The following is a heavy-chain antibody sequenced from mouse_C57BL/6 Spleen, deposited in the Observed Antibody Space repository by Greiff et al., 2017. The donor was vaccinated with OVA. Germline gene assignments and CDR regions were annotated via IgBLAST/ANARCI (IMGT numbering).Heavy chain of an antibody. J-gene: IGHJ3*01. Sequence: EVKLMESGPELVKPGASVKIPCKASGYTFTDYNMDWVKQSHGKSLEWIGDINPNNGGTIYNQKFKGKATLTVDKSSSTAYMELRSLTSEDTAVYYCARGPLRSFAYWGQGTLVTVSA. CDR1: GYTFTDYN. CDR3: ARGPLRSFAY. D-gene: IGHD1-1*01. V-gene: IGHV1-18*01. CDR2: INPNNGGT.